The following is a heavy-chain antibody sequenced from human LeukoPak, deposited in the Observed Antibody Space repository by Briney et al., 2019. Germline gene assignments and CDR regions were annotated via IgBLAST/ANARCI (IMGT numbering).Heavy chain of an antibody. J-gene: IGHJ6*02. Sequence: SETLSLTCAVYGGSFSGYYWSWIRQPPGKGLEWIGEINHSGSTNYNPSLKSRVTISVDTSKNQFSLKLSSVTAADTAVYYCARGGHDTLAGYFPTESNYYYYGMDVWGQGTTVTVSS. D-gene: IGHD3-9*01. CDR1: GGSFSGYY. V-gene: IGHV4-34*01. CDR3: ARGGHDTLAGYFPTESNYYYYGMDV. CDR2: INHSGST.